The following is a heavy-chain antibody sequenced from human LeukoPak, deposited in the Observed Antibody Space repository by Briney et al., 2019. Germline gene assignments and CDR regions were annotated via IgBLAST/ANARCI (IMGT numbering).Heavy chain of an antibody. CDR3: AGPVRGVIGKFDY. CDR2: INHSGST. D-gene: IGHD3-10*01. V-gene: IGHV4-34*01. CDR1: GGSISSYY. Sequence: SETLSLTCTVSGGSISSYYWSWLRQPPGKGLEWIGEINHSGSTNYNPSLKSRVTISVDTSKNQFSLKLSSVTAADTAVYYCAGPVRGVIGKFDYWGQGTLVTVSS. J-gene: IGHJ4*02.